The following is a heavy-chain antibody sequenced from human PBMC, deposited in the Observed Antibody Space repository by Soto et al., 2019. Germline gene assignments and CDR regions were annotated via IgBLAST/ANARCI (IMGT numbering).Heavy chain of an antibody. Sequence: SETLSLTCTVSDGSVSSYYWSWIRQPPGKGLEWIGNISYIGSTKYNPSLKSRVTILIDTSKNQSSLKLSSVTAADTAMYYCERHGERTIRSLNWFDPWGQGTLVTVSS. CDR3: ERHGERTIRSLNWFDP. J-gene: IGHJ5*02. D-gene: IGHD4-17*01. CDR2: ISYIGST. CDR1: DGSVSSYY. V-gene: IGHV4-59*08.